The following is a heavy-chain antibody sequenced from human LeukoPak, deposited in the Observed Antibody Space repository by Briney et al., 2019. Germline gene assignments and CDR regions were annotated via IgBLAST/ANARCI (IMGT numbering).Heavy chain of an antibody. CDR1: GFTFSSYG. D-gene: IGHD3/OR15-3a*01. Sequence: GGSLRLSCAASGFTFSSYGMHWVRQAPGKGLEWLSYIGSGSSSIYYADSVRVRFTISRDNAKNSLYLEMDSLRAEDTAVYYCARALNLLDPVTLDNWGQGTLVTVSS. CDR2: IGSGSSSI. J-gene: IGHJ4*02. CDR3: ARALNLLDPVTLDN. V-gene: IGHV3-48*01.